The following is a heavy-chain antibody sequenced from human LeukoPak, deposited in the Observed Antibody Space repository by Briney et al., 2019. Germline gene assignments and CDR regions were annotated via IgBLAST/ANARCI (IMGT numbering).Heavy chain of an antibody. J-gene: IGHJ3*01. CDR1: GFTFSSYA. CDR3: VKVGGSGYYPDT. CDR2: ISASGGST. D-gene: IGHD3-22*01. Sequence: PGGSLRLSCAASGFTFSSYAMSWVRQAPEKGLEWVSAISASGGSTYHADSVKGRFTISRDNSKNTVNLQMNSLRGEDTAVYYCVKVGGSGYYPDTWGQGTMVTVSS. V-gene: IGHV3-23*01.